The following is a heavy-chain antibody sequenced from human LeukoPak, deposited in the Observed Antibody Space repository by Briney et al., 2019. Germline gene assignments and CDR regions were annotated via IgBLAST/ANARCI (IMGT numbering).Heavy chain of an antibody. Sequence: ASVKVSCKASGYTFTSNGISWVRQAPGEGLEWMAWISAYNGNTNYAQKLQGRVTMTTDTSTSTAYMELRSLRSDDTAVYYCARDEGVAARGYFDYWGQGTLVTVSS. CDR1: GYTFTSNG. D-gene: IGHD6-6*01. CDR3: ARDEGVAARGYFDY. V-gene: IGHV1-18*01. CDR2: ISAYNGNT. J-gene: IGHJ4*02.